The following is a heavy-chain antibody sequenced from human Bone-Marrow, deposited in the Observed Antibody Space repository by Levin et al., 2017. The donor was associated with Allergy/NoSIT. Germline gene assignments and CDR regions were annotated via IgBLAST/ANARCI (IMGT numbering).Heavy chain of an antibody. CDR3: AKDLTSGYSGLDY. Sequence: PGGSLRLSCAASGFTFSNYAMSWVRQAPGTGLQWVSAIDGRGVSTYYADSVKGRFTISRDNSKDTRYLQMNSLRAEDTAIYYCAKDLTSGYSGLDYWGQGTLVTVSS. D-gene: IGHD1-26*01. J-gene: IGHJ4*02. CDR2: IDGRGVST. CDR1: GFTFSNYA. V-gene: IGHV3-23*01.